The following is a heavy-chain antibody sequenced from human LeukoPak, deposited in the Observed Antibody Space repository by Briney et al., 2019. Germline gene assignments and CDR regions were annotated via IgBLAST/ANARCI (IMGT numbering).Heavy chain of an antibody. CDR3: AHRAVGDHPYYFDY. V-gene: IGHV2-5*01. CDR2: IYWNDDK. CDR1: GFSLSTSGVG. J-gene: IGHJ4*02. D-gene: IGHD2-21*02. Sequence: SGPTLVKPTQTLTLTCTFSGFSLSTSGVGVGWIRQPPGKALEWLALIYWNDDKRCSPSLKSRLTITKDTSKNQVVLTMTNMDPVDTATYYCAHRAVGDHPYYFDYWGQGTLVTVSS.